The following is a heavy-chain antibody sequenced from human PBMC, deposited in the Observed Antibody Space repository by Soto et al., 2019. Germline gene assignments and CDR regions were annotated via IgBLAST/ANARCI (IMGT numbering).Heavy chain of an antibody. CDR1: GFTFSSYA. J-gene: IGHJ5*02. CDR2: ISGSGGST. D-gene: IGHD3-10*01. V-gene: IGHV3-23*01. CDR3: AKDSKLKYYYGSGSPRFDP. Sequence: GGSLRLSCAASGFTFSSYAMSWVRQAPGKGLEWVSAISGSGGSTYYADSVKGRFTISRDNSKNTLYLQMNSLRAEDTAVYYCAKDSKLKYYYGSGSPRFDPWGQGTLVTVSS.